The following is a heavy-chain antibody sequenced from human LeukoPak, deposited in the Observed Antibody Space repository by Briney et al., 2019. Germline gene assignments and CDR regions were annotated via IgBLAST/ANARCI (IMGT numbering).Heavy chain of an antibody. J-gene: IGHJ5*02. CDR3: ARRLAGVGATGGWFDP. CDR1: GGSISSSSYY. V-gene: IGHV4-39*01. CDR2: IYYSGST. Sequence: SETLSLTCTVSGGSISSSSYYWGWIRHPPGKGLEWIGSIYYSGSTYYNPSLKSRVTISVDTSKNQFSLKLSSVTAADTAVYYCARRLAGVGATGGWFDPWGQGTLVTVSS. D-gene: IGHD1-26*01.